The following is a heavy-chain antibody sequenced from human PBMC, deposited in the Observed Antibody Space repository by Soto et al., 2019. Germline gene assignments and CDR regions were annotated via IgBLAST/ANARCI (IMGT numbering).Heavy chain of an antibody. Sequence: EVQLVESGGGLGQPGGSLRLSCVASGFMFDSYAMNWVRQAPGKGLEWVSYISPGGDRIYYAESLKGRITISRDNARNSLSLQINILSDEDTAVYYCTKSADSAGWGVDFWGQRTLVTVSS. CDR3: TKSADSAGWGVDF. CDR1: GFMFDSYA. D-gene: IGHD6-19*01. CDR2: ISPGGDRI. V-gene: IGHV3-48*02. J-gene: IGHJ4*02.